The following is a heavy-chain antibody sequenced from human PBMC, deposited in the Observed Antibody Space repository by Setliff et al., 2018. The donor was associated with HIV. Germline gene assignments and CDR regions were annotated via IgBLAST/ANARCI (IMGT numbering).Heavy chain of an antibody. CDR3: ARNPAIPFYDSSGYYYRYYYYYMDV. CDR1: GGSFSGYY. D-gene: IGHD3-22*01. V-gene: IGHV4-34*01. CDR2: INHSGST. Sequence: PSETLCLTCAVYGGSFSGYYWSWIRQPPGKGLEWIGEINHSGSTNYNPSLKSRVTISVDTSKNQFSLKLSSVTAADTAVYYCARNPAIPFYDSSGYYYRYYYYYMDVWGKGTTVTVSS. J-gene: IGHJ6*03.